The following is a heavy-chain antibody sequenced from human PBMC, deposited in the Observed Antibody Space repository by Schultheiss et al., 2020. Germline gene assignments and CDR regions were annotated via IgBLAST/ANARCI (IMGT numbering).Heavy chain of an antibody. CDR2: ISSSSSYI. CDR1: GFTFSSYW. Sequence: CGSLRLSCAASGFTFSSYWMSWVRQAPGKGLEWVSSISSSSSYIYYADSVKGRFTISRDNSKNTLYLQMNSLRAEDTAVYYCARDGDYWYFDLWGRGTLVTVSS. J-gene: IGHJ2*01. CDR3: ARDGDYWYFDL. D-gene: IGHD2-21*01. V-gene: IGHV3-21*01.